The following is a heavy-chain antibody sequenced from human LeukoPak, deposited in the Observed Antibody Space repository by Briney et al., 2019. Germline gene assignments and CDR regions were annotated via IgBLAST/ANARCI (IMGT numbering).Heavy chain of an antibody. CDR1: GDSISSGDHY. Sequence: SQTLSLTCAVSGDSISSGDHYWSWIRQPPGTGLEWLGYIHHSGNTHYNPSLRSRAIISVDTSKNQFSLSLNSLTAADSAVYYCARAAAATNSWYYFDYWGRGTQVTVSS. CDR2: IHHSGNT. J-gene: IGHJ4*02. D-gene: IGHD2/OR15-2a*01. CDR3: ARAAAATNSWYYFDY. V-gene: IGHV4-30-4*01.